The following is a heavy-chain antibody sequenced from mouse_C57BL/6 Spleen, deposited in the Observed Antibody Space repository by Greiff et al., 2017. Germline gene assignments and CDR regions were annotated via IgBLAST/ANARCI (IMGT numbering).Heavy chain of an antibody. CDR2: IRSKSNNYAT. V-gene: IGHV10-1*01. D-gene: IGHD1-1*01. Sequence: EVKLEESGGGLVQPKGSLKLSCAASGFSFNTYAMNWVRQAPGKGLEWVARIRSKSNNYATYYADSVKDRFTISRDDSESMLYLQMNNLKTEDTAMYYCVRQIYYYGSSHFDYWGQGTTLTVSS. CDR3: VRQIYYYGSSHFDY. J-gene: IGHJ2*01. CDR1: GFSFNTYA.